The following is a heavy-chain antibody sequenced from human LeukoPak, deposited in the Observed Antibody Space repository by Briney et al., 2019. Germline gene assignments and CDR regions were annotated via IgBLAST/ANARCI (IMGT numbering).Heavy chain of an antibody. Sequence: GSLRLSCAGSGFSFSSYVMSWVRQAPGKGLEWVSGVSGSGASPYYAKSVKGRFAISRDNAKNSLYLQMNSLRAEDTALYYCARVASSGWYDYWGQGTLVTVSS. CDR3: ARVASSGWYDY. CDR2: VSGSGASP. V-gene: IGHV3-23*01. CDR1: GFSFSSYV. D-gene: IGHD6-19*01. J-gene: IGHJ4*02.